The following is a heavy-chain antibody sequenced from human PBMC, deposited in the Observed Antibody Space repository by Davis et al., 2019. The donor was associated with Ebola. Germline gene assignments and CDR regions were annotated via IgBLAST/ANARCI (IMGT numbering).Heavy chain of an antibody. J-gene: IGHJ4*02. Sequence: GESLKISCAASGFTFSSYSMNWVRQTPGKGLEWVSYISSSSTIYYADSVKGRFTISRDNAKNSLYLQMNSLRDEDTAVYYCAREPCDYWGQGTLVTVSS. CDR1: GFTFSSYS. CDR2: ISSSSTI. CDR3: AREPCDY. V-gene: IGHV3-48*02.